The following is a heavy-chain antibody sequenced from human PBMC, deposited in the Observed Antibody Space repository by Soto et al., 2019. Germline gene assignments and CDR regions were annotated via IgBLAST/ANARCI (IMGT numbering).Heavy chain of an antibody. V-gene: IGHV1-69*06. J-gene: IGHJ4*02. Sequence: GASVKVSCKASGGTLSSYAISWVRQAPGQGLEWMGGIIPIFGTANYAQKFQGRVTITADKSTSTAYMELSSLRSEDTAVYYCAREGMATAYFDYWGPGTLVIVSS. CDR2: IIPIFGTA. CDR3: AREGMATAYFDY. D-gene: IGHD5-18*01. CDR1: GGTLSSYA.